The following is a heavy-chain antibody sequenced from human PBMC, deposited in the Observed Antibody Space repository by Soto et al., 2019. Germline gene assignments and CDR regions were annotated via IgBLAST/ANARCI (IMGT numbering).Heavy chain of an antibody. D-gene: IGHD1-7*01. V-gene: IGHV3-30*18. CDR2: ISYDGSNK. CDR3: AKGGYNWNYLSYFDY. J-gene: IGHJ4*02. Sequence: PGGSLRLSCAASGFTFSSYGMHWVRQAPGKGLEWVAVISYDGSNKYYADSVKGRFTISRDNSKNTLYLQMNSLRAEDTAVYYCAKGGYNWNYLSYFDYWGQGTLVTVSS. CDR1: GFTFSSYG.